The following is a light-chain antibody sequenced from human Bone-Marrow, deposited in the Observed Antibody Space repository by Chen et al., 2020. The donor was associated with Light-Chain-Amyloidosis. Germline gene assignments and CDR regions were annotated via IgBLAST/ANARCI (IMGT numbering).Light chain of an antibody. Sequence: QSALTQPASVSGSPGPSITIPCTGTSSDVGVDNHVSWYQQHPDKAPKLMIYEVTNRPSWVPDRFSGSKSDNTASLTISGLQTEDEADYFCSSYTITNTLVFGSGTRVTVL. CDR3: SSYTITNTLV. CDR2: EVT. CDR1: SSDVGVDNH. V-gene: IGLV2-14*01. J-gene: IGLJ1*01.